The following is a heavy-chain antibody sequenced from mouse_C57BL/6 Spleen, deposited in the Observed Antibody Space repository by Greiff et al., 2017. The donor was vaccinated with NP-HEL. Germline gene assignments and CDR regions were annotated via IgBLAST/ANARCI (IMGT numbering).Heavy chain of an antibody. D-gene: IGHD3-2*02. CDR2: IHPNSGST. CDR3: ARSEGYGSGYYAMDY. V-gene: IGHV1-64*01. Sequence: QVQLQQPGAELVKPGASVKLSCTASGYTFTSYWMHWVKQRPGQGLEWIGMIHPNSGSTNYNEKFKSKATLTVDKSSSTAYMQLSSLTSEDSAVYDCARSEGYGSGYYAMDYWGQGTTVTVSS. CDR1: GYTFTSYW. J-gene: IGHJ4*01.